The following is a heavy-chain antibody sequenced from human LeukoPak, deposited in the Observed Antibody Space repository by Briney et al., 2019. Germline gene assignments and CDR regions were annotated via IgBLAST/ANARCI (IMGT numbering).Heavy chain of an antibody. CDR1: GFTFSSYA. CDR3: AKDMDHDYDDYGFDY. CDR2: IHYDGSNN. J-gene: IGHJ4*02. D-gene: IGHD4-17*01. Sequence: GGSLRLSCAASGFTFSSYAMHWVRQAPGKGLEWVAFIHYDGSNNYYADSVKGRFTISRDNSKNTLYLQMNTLRADDTAVYYCAKDMDHDYDDYGFDYWGQGTPVTVSS. V-gene: IGHV3-30*02.